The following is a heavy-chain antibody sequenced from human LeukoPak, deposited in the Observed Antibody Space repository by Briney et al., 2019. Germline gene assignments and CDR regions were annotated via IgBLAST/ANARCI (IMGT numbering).Heavy chain of an antibody. CDR2: LSPTSGNT. CDR3: ARGEAIVGSY. V-gene: IGHV1-8*01. J-gene: IGHJ4*02. Sequence: AASVKVSCKASGYTFTTYDINWVRQAPGQGVELLWWLSPTSGNTGYAQKFHGRVTMTRDTSTSTVYMELSSLTSDDTAVYYCARGEAIVGSYWGQGTLVTVSS. CDR1: GYTFTTYD. D-gene: IGHD1-26*01.